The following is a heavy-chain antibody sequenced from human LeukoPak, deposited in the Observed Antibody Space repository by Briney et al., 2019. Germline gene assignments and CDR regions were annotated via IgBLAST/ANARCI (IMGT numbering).Heavy chain of an antibody. CDR2: INSKCGGT. Sequence: ALVKPSCKASGYTFTGYYMLWVREAPGHGLEWRGWINSKCGGTNYAQKFKGRVTMTSDTSISTAYMEVSSLRSDDTAVYYCANLGITFGGVIGNWGQGTLVTVSS. V-gene: IGHV1-2*02. CDR3: ANLGITFGGVIGN. J-gene: IGHJ4*02. D-gene: IGHD3-16*02. CDR1: GYTFTGYY.